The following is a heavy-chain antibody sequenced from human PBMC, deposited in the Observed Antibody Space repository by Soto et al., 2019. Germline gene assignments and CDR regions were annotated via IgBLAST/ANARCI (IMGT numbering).Heavy chain of an antibody. D-gene: IGHD6-6*01. CDR3: AKDRSIFNSDGGGFDN. J-gene: IGHJ4*02. V-gene: IGHV3-23*01. CDR2: ISGTGGST. Sequence: AQLLKSGGGLVQPGGSLRLSCAASGFTFSSYAMSWVRQAPGKGLEWVSGISGTGGSTYYADSVKGRFTISRDNSKNTLYLQMSSLRAGDTALYYCAKDRSIFNSDGGGFDNWGQGTLVTVSS. CDR1: GFTFSSYA.